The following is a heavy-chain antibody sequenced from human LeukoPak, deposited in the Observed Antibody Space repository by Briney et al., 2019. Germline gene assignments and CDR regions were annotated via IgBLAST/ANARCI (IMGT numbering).Heavy chain of an antibody. CDR2: ISADSATT. D-gene: IGHD3-10*01. J-gene: IGHJ5*02. CDR1: GFNFGSYS. Sequence: GGSLRLSCAASGFNFGSYSMTWVRQAPGKGLEWVSVISADSATTFYADSVKGRFTISRDNAKNTVFLQMSSLRAEDTAVYYCARDLTAYYYGSGSTPWGQGTLVTVSS. CDR3: ARDLTAYYYGSGSTP. V-gene: IGHV3-23*01.